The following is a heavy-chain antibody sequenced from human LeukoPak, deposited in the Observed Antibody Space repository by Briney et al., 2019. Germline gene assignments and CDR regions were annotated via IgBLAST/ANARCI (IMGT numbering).Heavy chain of an antibody. CDR3: ASPVKYYDTWSGYPPFDY. V-gene: IGHV1-69*01. CDR2: IIPMSGTA. CDR1: GGTFNNFA. D-gene: IGHD3-3*01. Sequence: SVKVSCTASGGTFNNFAISWVRQAPGQGLEWVGGIIPMSGTANYAQKFQGRVTVTADESTSTAYMELSSLRSEDTAIYYCASPVKYYDTWSGYPPFDYWGQGTLVTVSS. J-gene: IGHJ4*02.